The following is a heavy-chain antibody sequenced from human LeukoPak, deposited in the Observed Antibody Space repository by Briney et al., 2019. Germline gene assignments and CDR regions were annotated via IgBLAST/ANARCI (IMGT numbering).Heavy chain of an antibody. CDR3: AREGWNYDLGRIFYYYFYYMDV. CDR2: ISYDGSKK. D-gene: IGHD1-7*01. CDR1: GFTFSTYG. V-gene: IGHV3-30-3*01. Sequence: PGRSLRLSCAASGFTFSTYGIHWDRQAPGKGLEWVAVISYDGSKKYYADSVKGRFTISRDNSKNTLYLQMNSLRAEDTAVYYCAREGWNYDLGRIFYYYFYYMDVWGKGTTVTVSS. J-gene: IGHJ6*03.